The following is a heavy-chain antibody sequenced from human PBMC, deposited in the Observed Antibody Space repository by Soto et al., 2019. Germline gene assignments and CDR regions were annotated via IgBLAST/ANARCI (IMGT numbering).Heavy chain of an antibody. CDR3: AKDQLAAAGNHFDY. D-gene: IGHD6-13*01. Sequence: GGSLRLSCAASGFTFDDYAMHWVRQAPGKGLEWVSGISWNSGSIGYADSVKGRFTISRDNAKNSLYLQMNSLRAEDTALYYCAKDQLAAAGNHFDYWGQGTLVTVSS. CDR1: GFTFDDYA. J-gene: IGHJ4*02. V-gene: IGHV3-9*01. CDR2: ISWNSGSI.